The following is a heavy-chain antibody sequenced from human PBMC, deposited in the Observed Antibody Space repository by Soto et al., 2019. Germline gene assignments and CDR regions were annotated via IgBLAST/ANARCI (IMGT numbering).Heavy chain of an antibody. CDR2: INPSGGST. Sequence: QVQLVQSGAEVKKPGASVKVSCKASGYTFTSYYMHWVRQAPGQGLEWMGIINPSGGSTSYAQKFQGRVTMTRDTSTSTVYMELSSLRSEDTAVYYCARGASLLWFGEGSAFDIWGQGTMVTVSS. J-gene: IGHJ3*02. CDR1: GYTFTSYY. V-gene: IGHV1-46*01. D-gene: IGHD3-10*01. CDR3: ARGASLLWFGEGSAFDI.